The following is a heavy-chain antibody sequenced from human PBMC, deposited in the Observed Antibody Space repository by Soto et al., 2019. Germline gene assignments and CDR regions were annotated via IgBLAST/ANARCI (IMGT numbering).Heavy chain of an antibody. CDR1: GFTFSSYA. CDR3: ARGPSSLTRFEC. Sequence: PGGSLRLSCAASGFTFSSYAMHWVRQAPGKGLEWVAVISYDGSNKYYADSVKGRFTISRDNSKNTLYLQMNSRRAEDTAVYYCARGPSSLTRFECWDQGSLVTAAS. J-gene: IGHJ4*02. V-gene: IGHV3-30-3*01. D-gene: IGHD2-2*01. CDR2: ISYDGSNK.